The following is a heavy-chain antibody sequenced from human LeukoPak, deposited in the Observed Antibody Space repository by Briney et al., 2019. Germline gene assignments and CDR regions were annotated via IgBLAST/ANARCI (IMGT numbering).Heavy chain of an antibody. CDR3: ARAGHNSNSGGYDF. V-gene: IGHV1-2*02. CDR2: IDPDTGDT. Sequence: ASVKVSCKPSGYTFIDHYLHWVRQAPGQGLESLGWIDPDTGDTHYPQKFQGRVTMTRDTSSSTAYMELNRLRSDDTAVYYCARAGHNSNSGGYDFWGRGTLVTVSS. CDR1: GYTFIDHY. J-gene: IGHJ4*02. D-gene: IGHD3-22*01.